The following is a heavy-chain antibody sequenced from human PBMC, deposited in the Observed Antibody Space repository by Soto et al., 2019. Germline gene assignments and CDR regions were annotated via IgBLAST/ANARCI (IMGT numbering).Heavy chain of an antibody. CDR3: VRGDGDRYDGHGYLGRH. V-gene: IGHV4-39*01. CDR2: IYFSGIT. J-gene: IGHJ4*02. D-gene: IGHD2-21*01. CDR1: NGSVSSPLSY. Sequence: PSETLSLTCSVSNGSVSSPLSYWGWIRQPPGKRPEWIGVIYFSGITSYNPSLKSRVTISVDTSNNQFSLELSSVTAADTAVYYCVRGDGDRYDGHGYLGRHWGQGSLVTVSS.